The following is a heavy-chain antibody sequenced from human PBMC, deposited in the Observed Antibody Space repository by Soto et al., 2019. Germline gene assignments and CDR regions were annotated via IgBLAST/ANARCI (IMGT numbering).Heavy chain of an antibody. J-gene: IGHJ6*02. V-gene: IGHV3-30-3*01. Sequence: QVHLVESGGGVVQPGRPLRLSCAASGFTLSTYAIHWVRQAPGKGLEWVSLISSDGTNKYYADSVKGRFTISRDNSKNTVSLQMNSLRAEDTAVYYCARGDDFWSGCSMPGCGAMDVWGQGTTVIVSS. CDR1: GFTLSTYA. CDR3: ARGDDFWSGCSMPGCGAMDV. D-gene: IGHD3-3*01. CDR2: ISSDGTNK.